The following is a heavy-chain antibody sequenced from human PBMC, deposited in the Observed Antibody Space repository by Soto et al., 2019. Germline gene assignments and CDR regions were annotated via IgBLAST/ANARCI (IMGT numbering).Heavy chain of an antibody. J-gene: IGHJ4*02. V-gene: IGHV3-11*01. Sequence: VGSLRLSCAASGFTFSDYYMSWIRQAPGKGLEWVSYISSSGSTIYYADSVKGRFTISRDNAKNSLYLQMNSLRAEDTAVYYCARDGEYSSSSVYFDYWGQGTLVTVSS. CDR1: GFTFSDYY. CDR3: ARDGEYSSSSVYFDY. CDR2: ISSSGSTI. D-gene: IGHD6-6*01.